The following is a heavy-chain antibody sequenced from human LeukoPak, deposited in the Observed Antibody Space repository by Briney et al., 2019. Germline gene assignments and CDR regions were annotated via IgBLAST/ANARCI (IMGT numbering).Heavy chain of an antibody. CDR2: ISSTSRSYI. Sequence: GGSLRLSCAASGFTFSSYNMNWVRQAPGKGLEWVSSISSTSRSYIYYADSVKGRFTISRDNAKNSLYLQMNSLRAEDTAVYYCAKIAAAGLGHIDYWGQGTLVTVSS. CDR1: GFTFSSYN. V-gene: IGHV3-21*04. J-gene: IGHJ4*02. D-gene: IGHD6-13*01. CDR3: AKIAAAGLGHIDY.